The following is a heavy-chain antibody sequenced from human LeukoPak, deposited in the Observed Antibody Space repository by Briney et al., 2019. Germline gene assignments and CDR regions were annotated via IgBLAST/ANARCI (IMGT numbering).Heavy chain of an antibody. CDR3: ATVGAAKGGCFDY. V-gene: IGHV1-69*13. J-gene: IGHJ4*02. Sequence: ASAKVSSKASGGTFSSSAISWVRQAPGQGLEWMGGIIPIFGTANYAQKFQGRVTITADESTRTAYMELSSLRSEYTAVYYCATVGAAKGGCFDYWGQGTLVTVSS. CDR2: IIPIFGTA. D-gene: IGHD1-26*01. CDR1: GGTFSSSA.